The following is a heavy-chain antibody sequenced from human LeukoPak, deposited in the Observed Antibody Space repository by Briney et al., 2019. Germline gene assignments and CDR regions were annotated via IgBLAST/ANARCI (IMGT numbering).Heavy chain of an antibody. J-gene: IGHJ6*03. Sequence: GGSLRLSCAASGFTFDHYAMHWVRQAPGKGLEWVSLITWNGLTTFYADSVKGRFVISRDDRKNSLYLYMNSLRIEDTALYYCAKDKGDYYYYMDVWGKGTTVTISS. CDR1: GFTFDHYA. D-gene: IGHD3-16*01. V-gene: IGHV3-43D*03. CDR3: AKDKGDYYYYMDV. CDR2: ITWNGLTT.